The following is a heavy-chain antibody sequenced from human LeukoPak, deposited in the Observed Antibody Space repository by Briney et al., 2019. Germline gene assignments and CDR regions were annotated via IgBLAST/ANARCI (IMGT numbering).Heavy chain of an antibody. CDR1: GSSFSSYG. V-gene: IGHV3-30*02. Sequence: GGSLRLSCAASGSSFSSYGMHWVRQAPGKGVEWVAYIQYDGSNEQYADSVKGRFSISRDSSKNILNLQMNSLRAEDTAVYYCAKDRCSNGIGCYYYYMDVWGKGTTVTIYS. J-gene: IGHJ6*03. D-gene: IGHD2-8*01. CDR3: AKDRCSNGIGCYYYYMDV. CDR2: IQYDGSNE.